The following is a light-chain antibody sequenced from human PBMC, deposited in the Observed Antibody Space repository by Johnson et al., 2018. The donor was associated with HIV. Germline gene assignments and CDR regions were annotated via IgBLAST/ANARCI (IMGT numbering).Light chain of an antibody. Sequence: QSVLTQPPSVSAAPGQKVTISCSGSSSNIGNNYVSWYQQLPGTAPKLLIYENNKRPSEIPDRFSGSKSGPSATLGITELQSGDEADYYCGTWDSSRTPGGVFGTGTKVTVL. V-gene: IGLV1-51*02. CDR3: GTWDSSRTPGGV. CDR2: ENN. J-gene: IGLJ1*01. CDR1: SSNIGNNY.